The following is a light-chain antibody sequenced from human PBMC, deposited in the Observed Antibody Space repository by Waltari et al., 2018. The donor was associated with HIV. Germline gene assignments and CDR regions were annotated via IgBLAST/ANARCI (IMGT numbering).Light chain of an antibody. CDR2: GAS. Sequence: DIVLTQSPATLSVSPGERATLSCRASQSVNTNLAWYQQKPGEAPRLLMSGASARATGIPDRFSGSGSGTEFTLTISNVQSEDVAVYYCQQYTSRPPLTFGGGTKVDMK. V-gene: IGKV3-15*01. J-gene: IGKJ4*01. CDR3: QQYTSRPPLT. CDR1: QSVNTN.